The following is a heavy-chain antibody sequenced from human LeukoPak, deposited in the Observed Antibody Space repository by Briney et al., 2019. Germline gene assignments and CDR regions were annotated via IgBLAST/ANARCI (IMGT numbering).Heavy chain of an antibody. V-gene: IGHV3-7*01. CDR2: IKQDGSEK. CDR3: ARDRVSSGWDHDY. CDR1: GFTFSSYW. D-gene: IGHD6-19*01. Sequence: PGGSLRLSCAASGFTFSSYWMSWVRQAPGGRLEWVANIKQDGSEKYYVDSVKGRFTISRDNAKNSLYLQMNSLRAEDTAVYYCARDRVSSGWDHDYWGQGTLVTVSS. J-gene: IGHJ4*02.